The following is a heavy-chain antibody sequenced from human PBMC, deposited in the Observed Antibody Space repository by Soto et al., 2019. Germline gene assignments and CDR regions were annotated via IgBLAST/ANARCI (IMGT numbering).Heavy chain of an antibody. CDR2: IDTAGDI. CDR3: ARSPGRGRVDY. J-gene: IGHJ4*02. Sequence: GGSLGLSCVGSGFMFSRYDFHWVRQVTGKGLEWVSSIDTAGDIKYSDSVKGRFTVSREDDQNSLSLQMNSLGAGDTAVYFCARSPGRGRVDYWGQGALVTVSS. D-gene: IGHD5-12*01. V-gene: IGHV3-13*01. CDR1: GFMFSRYD.